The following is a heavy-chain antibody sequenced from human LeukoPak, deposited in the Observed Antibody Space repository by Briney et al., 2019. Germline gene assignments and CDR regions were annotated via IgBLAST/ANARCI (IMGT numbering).Heavy chain of an antibody. D-gene: IGHD5-12*01. J-gene: IGHJ5*02. Sequence: SETLSLTCAVSGDSISSSNWWSWVRLPPGKGLDWIGQIYHSGSTNYNPSLKSRVTISLDKSKNQFSLELTSVTAADTAVYYCARSFRYSGYDYYFDPWGQGTLVTVSS. CDR3: ARSFRYSGYDYYFDP. V-gene: IGHV4-4*02. CDR2: IYHSGST. CDR1: GDSISSSNW.